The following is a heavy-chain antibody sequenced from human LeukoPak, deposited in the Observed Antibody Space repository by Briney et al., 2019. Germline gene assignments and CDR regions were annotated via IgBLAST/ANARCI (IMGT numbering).Heavy chain of an antibody. Sequence: PGGSLRLSCAASGFTFSNYAMGWVRQAPGKGLEWVSVISGSGGTTYSADSVKGRFTISRDNSKNTLYLQMNSLRAEDTAAYYCARERGSSGGNTNGYFDYWGQGALVTVSS. J-gene: IGHJ4*02. CDR3: ARERGSSGGNTNGYFDY. CDR2: ISGSGGTT. D-gene: IGHD4-23*01. V-gene: IGHV3-23*01. CDR1: GFTFSNYA.